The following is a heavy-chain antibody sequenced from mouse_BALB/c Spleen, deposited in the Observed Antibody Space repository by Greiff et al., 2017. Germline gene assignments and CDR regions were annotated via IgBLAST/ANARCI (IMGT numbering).Heavy chain of an antibody. V-gene: IGHV3-1*02. D-gene: IGHD2-14*01. CDR3: AREDYRYEGDFDY. CDR1: GYSITSGYS. Sequence: VQLKESGPDLVKPSQSLSLTCTVSGYSITSGYSWHWIRQFPGNKLEWMGYIHYSGSTNYNPSLKSRISITRDTSKNQFFLQLNSVTTEDAATYYCAREDYRYEGDFDYWGQGTTLTVSS. J-gene: IGHJ2*01. CDR2: IHYSGST.